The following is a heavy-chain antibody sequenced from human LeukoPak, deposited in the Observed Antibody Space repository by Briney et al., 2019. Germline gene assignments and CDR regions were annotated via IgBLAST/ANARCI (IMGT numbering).Heavy chain of an antibody. CDR2: INPNSGGT. V-gene: IGHV1-2*02. CDR3: ARGLIRAARLGYMDV. Sequence: GASVKVSCKASGYTFTGYYMHWVRQAPGQGLEWMGWINPNSGGTNYAQKFQGRVTMTRDTSISTAYMELSRLRSDDTAVYYCARGLIRAARLGYMDVWGKGTTVTVSS. J-gene: IGHJ6*03. D-gene: IGHD6-6*01. CDR1: GYTFTGYY.